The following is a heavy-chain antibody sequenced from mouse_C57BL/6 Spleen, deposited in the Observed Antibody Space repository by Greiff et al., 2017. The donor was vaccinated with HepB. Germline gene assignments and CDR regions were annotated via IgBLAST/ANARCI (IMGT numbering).Heavy chain of an antibody. CDR3: ARSDGYLFAY. CDR1: GYTFTDYY. J-gene: IGHJ3*01. V-gene: IGHV1-76*01. CDR2: IYPGSGNT. D-gene: IGHD2-3*01. Sequence: VKLMESGAELVRPGASVKLSCKASGYTFTDYYINWVKQRPGQGLEWIARIYPGSGNTYYNEKFKGKATLTAEKSSSTAYMQLSSLTSEDSAVYFCARSDGYLFAYWGQGTLVTVSA.